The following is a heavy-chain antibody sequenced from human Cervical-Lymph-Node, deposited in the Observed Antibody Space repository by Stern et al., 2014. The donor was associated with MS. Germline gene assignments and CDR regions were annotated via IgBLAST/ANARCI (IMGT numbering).Heavy chain of an antibody. CDR3: ARAVQLRSAHNWFDP. D-gene: IGHD6-19*01. CDR2: TWSDGSNA. V-gene: IGHV3-33*01. CDR1: GFTFSNYG. Sequence: VQLVESGGGVVQPGRSLRLSCAASGFTFSNYGMHWARQAPGKGLEWVAFTWSDGSNAYHSESVKGRFTISRDNSKNTVYLQMNNVRAEDTAVYYCARAVQLRSAHNWFDPWGQGTLVTVAS. J-gene: IGHJ5*02.